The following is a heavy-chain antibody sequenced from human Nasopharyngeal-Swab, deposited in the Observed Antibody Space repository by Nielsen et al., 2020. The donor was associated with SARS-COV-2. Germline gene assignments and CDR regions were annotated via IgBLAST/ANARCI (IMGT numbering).Heavy chain of an antibody. Sequence: ASVKVSCKASGYTFTSYAMHWVRQAPGQRLEWMGWINAGNGNTKYSQKFQGRVTITRDTSAGTAYMELSSLRSEDAAVYYCARGSYYYDSSGYSYFDYWGQGTLVTVSS. V-gene: IGHV1-3*01. J-gene: IGHJ4*02. CDR3: ARGSYYYDSSGYSYFDY. D-gene: IGHD3-22*01. CDR1: GYTFTSYA. CDR2: INAGNGNT.